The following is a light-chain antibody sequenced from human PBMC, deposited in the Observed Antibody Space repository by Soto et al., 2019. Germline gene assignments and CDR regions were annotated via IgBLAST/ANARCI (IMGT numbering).Light chain of an antibody. V-gene: IGLV2-14*01. Sequence: QSALTQPASVSGSPGQSITISCTGTSSDVRGYNYVSWYQQHPGKAPKLMIYEVSNRPSGVSNRFSGSKSGNTASLTISGLQAEDEADYYCSSYTSSNTIYVFGTGTKLTVL. CDR2: EVS. CDR1: SSDVRGYNY. J-gene: IGLJ1*01. CDR3: SSYTSSNTIYV.